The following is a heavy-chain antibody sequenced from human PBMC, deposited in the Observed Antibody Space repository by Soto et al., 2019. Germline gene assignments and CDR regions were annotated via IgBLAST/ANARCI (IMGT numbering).Heavy chain of an antibody. V-gene: IGHV3-23*01. CDR2: ISGSGGST. Sequence: PGGSLRLSCAASGFTFSSYAMSWVRQAPGKGLEWVSAISGSGGSTYYADSVKGRFTISRDNSENTLYLQMNSLRAEDTAVYYCAAGTTEPVPMYNWFDPWGQGTLVTVSS. CDR1: GFTFSSYA. D-gene: IGHD1-7*01. CDR3: AAGTTEPVPMYNWFDP. J-gene: IGHJ5*02.